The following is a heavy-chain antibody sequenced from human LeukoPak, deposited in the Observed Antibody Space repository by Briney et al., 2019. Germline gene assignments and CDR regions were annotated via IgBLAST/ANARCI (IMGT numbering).Heavy chain of an antibody. CDR2: INNSGRT. CDR1: GGSFSGYY. Sequence: SETLSRTCAVYGGSFSGYYWSWIRQPPGKGLEWIGEINNSGRTNYNPSLKSRVTISVDTSKNQFSLKMSSVTAADTAVYYCARTTFDGPFDYWGQGTLVTVSS. D-gene: IGHD1-1*01. CDR3: ARTTFDGPFDY. V-gene: IGHV4-34*01. J-gene: IGHJ4*02.